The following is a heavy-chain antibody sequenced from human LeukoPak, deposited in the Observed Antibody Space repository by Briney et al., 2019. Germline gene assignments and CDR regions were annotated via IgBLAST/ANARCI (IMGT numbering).Heavy chain of an antibody. Sequence: GGSLRLSCAASGFTFSSYAMSWVRQAPGKGLEWVSAISGSGGSTYYADSVKGGFTISRDNSKNTLYLQMNSLRAEDTAVYYCATTSRESGSSSYYFDYWDQGTLVTVSS. CDR3: ATTSRESGSSSYYFDY. D-gene: IGHD1-26*01. J-gene: IGHJ4*02. V-gene: IGHV3-23*01. CDR1: GFTFSSYA. CDR2: ISGSGGST.